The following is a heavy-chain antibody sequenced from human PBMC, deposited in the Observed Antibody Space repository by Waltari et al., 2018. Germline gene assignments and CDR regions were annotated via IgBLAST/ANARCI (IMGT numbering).Heavy chain of an antibody. CDR2: IYSGGST. Sequence: EVQLLESGGGLVQPGGSLRLSCAASGFTFSSYAMSWVRQAPGKGLEWVSVIYSGGSTYYADSVKGRFTISRDNSKNTLYLQMNSLRAEDTAVYYCARKEVVDYNFDYWGQGTLVTVSS. D-gene: IGHD3-22*01. J-gene: IGHJ4*02. CDR3: ARKEVVDYNFDY. V-gene: IGHV3-23*03. CDR1: GFTFSSYA.